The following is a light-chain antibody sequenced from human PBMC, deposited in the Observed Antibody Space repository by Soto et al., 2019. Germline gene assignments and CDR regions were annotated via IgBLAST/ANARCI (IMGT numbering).Light chain of an antibody. CDR2: SNN. Sequence: QAVVTQPPSASGTPGQRVTISCSGSSSNIGSNYVYWYQQLPGTAPKLLIYSNNQRPSGVPDRFSGSKSGTSASLAISGLRSEDEADYYCAAWDDRLSVVFGGGTKLTVL. CDR3: AAWDDRLSVV. J-gene: IGLJ2*01. CDR1: SSNIGSNY. V-gene: IGLV1-47*02.